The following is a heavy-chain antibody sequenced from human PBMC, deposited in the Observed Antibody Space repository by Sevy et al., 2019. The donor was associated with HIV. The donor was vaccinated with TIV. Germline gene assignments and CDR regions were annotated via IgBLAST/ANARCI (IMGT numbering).Heavy chain of an antibody. D-gene: IGHD2-21*02. V-gene: IGHV4-4*02. Sequence: SETLSLTCAVSGDSFSNSNWWSWVRQPPAPGKGLGWIGEVSYSGAANYNPSLRSRVTISLDKSKNQISLRLSSVTAADTAVYYCAREGTATSFDYWAQGILVTVSS. J-gene: IGHJ4*02. CDR2: VSYSGAA. CDR1: GDSFSNSNW. CDR3: AREGTATSFDY.